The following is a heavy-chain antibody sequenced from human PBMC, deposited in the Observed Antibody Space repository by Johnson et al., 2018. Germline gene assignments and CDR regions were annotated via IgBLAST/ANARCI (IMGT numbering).Heavy chain of an antibody. CDR1: GASVRSSY. D-gene: IGHD3-22*01. CDR3: AGGFFDSSGFSNPFDI. J-gene: IGHJ3*02. V-gene: IGHV4-59*02. Sequence: QVQLQESGPGLVKPSETLSLTCTVSGASVRSSYWSWMRQPPEKGLEWLGYVYHTGSTNYNPSLNGRLTLSVDTSKNQFSLQLSSVTAADTAVYYCAGGFFDSSGFSNPFDIGGQGTMVTVSS. CDR2: VYHTGST.